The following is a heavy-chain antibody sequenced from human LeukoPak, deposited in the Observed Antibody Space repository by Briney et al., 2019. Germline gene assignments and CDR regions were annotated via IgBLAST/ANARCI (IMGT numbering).Heavy chain of an antibody. J-gene: IGHJ4*02. Sequence: GGSLRLSCAASGFTFSNHWMNWVRQAPGKGLVWVSRINTDGSSTTYADSVKGRFTISRDNAKNSLYLQINSLRAEDTAVYHCARYCSGGSCSARWGQGTLVTVSS. V-gene: IGHV3-74*01. CDR1: GFTFSNHW. CDR2: INTDGSST. CDR3: ARYCSGGSCSAR. D-gene: IGHD2-15*01.